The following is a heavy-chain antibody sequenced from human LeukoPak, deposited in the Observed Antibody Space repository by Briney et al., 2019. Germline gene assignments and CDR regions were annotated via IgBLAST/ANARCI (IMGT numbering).Heavy chain of an antibody. D-gene: IGHD2-2*01. V-gene: IGHV1-69*01. J-gene: IGHJ6*04. CDR3: ARDGYCSSTSCYRGGNYYYGMDV. CDR1: VGTFSSYA. CDR2: IIPIFGTA. Sequence: SVKVSCKASVGTFSSYAISGVRQAPGQGLEWMGWIIPIFGTANYAQKFQGRVTITADESTSTAYMELSSLRSEDTAVYYRARDGYCSSTSCYRGGNYYYGMDVWGKGTTVTVSS.